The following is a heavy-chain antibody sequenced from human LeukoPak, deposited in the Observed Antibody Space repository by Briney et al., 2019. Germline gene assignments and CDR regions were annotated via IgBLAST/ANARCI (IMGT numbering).Heavy chain of an antibody. CDR1: GYTFTSYY. CDR3: ARDSYGYSGYLRRAFDY. J-gene: IGHJ4*02. D-gene: IGHD3-22*01. V-gene: IGHV1-46*01. Sequence: ASVKVSCKASGYTFTSYYMHWVRQAPGQGLEWMGIINPSGGSTSYAQKFQGRVTMTRDTSTSTVYMELSSLRGEDTAVYFCARDSYGYSGYLRRAFDYWGQGTLVTVSS. CDR2: INPSGGST.